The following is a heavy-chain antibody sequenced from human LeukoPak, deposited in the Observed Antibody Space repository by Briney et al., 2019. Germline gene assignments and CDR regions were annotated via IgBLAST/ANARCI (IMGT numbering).Heavy chain of an antibody. CDR1: GGSISSSSYY. V-gene: IGHV4-39*07. D-gene: IGHD4-23*01. Sequence: SETLSLTCTVSGGSISSSSYYWGWIRQPPGKGLEWIGSIYYSGSTYYNPSLKSRVTISVDTSKNQFSLKLSSVTAADTAVYYCATRGSTVAPFDYWGQGTLVTVSS. CDR3: ATRGSTVAPFDY. J-gene: IGHJ4*02. CDR2: IYYSGST.